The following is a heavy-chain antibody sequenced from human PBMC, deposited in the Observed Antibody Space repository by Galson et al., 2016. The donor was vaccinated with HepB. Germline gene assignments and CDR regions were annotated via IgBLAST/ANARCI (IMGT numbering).Heavy chain of an antibody. Sequence: SVKVSCKAFGSTFYNNAVSWVRQAPGQGLEWMGGIIPLFSTSEYAQKFQGRVTITADESTDTTYMELSSLRSEDTAVYYCASGTYYDSGGFLYYCYYGLDVRGQGTTVTVSS. CDR1: GSTFYNNA. V-gene: IGHV1-69*13. J-gene: IGHJ6*02. D-gene: IGHD3-22*01. CDR3: ASGTYYDSGGFLYYCYYGLDV. CDR2: IIPLFSTS.